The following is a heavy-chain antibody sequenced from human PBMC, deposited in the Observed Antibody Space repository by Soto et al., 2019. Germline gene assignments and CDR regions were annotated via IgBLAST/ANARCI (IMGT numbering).Heavy chain of an antibody. CDR1: GFSLSTSGVG. D-gene: IGHD3-3*01. Sequence: GPTLVNPTQTLTLTCTFSGFSLSTSGVGVGWIRQPPGKALEWLALIYWDDDKRYSPSLKSRLTITKDTSKNQVVLTMTNMDPVDTATYYCAHNSRHLDYDFWSGYHQAFDYWGQGTLVTVSS. CDR2: IYWDDDK. V-gene: IGHV2-5*02. CDR3: AHNSRHLDYDFWSGYHQAFDY. J-gene: IGHJ4*02.